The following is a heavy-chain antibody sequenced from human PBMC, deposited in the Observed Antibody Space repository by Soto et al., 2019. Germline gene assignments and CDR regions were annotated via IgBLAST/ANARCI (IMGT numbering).Heavy chain of an antibody. V-gene: IGHV1-69*06. J-gene: IGHJ6*02. CDR3: AGGTKTTVTPSYYYYGMDV. CDR1: GAPFSSYA. CDR2: IIPIFGTA. D-gene: IGHD4-17*01. Sequence: SVKVSCKAFGAPFSSYAISWVQQAPGQGLDWMGGIIPIFGTANYAQKFQGRVTITADKSTSTAYMELSRLRSEDTAVYYCAGGTKTTVTPSYYYYGMDVWGQGTTVTVSS.